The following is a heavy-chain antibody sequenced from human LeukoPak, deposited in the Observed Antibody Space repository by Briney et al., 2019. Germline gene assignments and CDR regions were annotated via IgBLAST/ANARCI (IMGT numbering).Heavy chain of an antibody. J-gene: IGHJ6*03. CDR3: SGCSSTSCSSLYMDV. Sequence: GGSLRLSCAGSGFPFSSYEMNWLRQAPGKGLEWVGRIKSETDGGTTDYAAPVKGRFTISRDDSKSTLYLQRNSLKTEDTAVYYCSGCSSTSCSSLYMDVWGKGTTVTVSS. CDR2: IKSETDGGTT. D-gene: IGHD2-2*01. CDR1: GFPFSSYE. V-gene: IGHV3-15*01.